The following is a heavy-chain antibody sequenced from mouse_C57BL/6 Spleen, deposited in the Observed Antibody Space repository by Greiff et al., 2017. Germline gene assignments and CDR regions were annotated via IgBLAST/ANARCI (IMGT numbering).Heavy chain of an antibody. Sequence: EVQLQQSGPELVKPGASVKIPCKASGYTFTDYNMDWVKQSHGKSLEWIGDINPNNGGTIYNQKFKGKATLTVDKSSSTAYMELRSLTSEDTAVYYCARSWGSSPFAYWGQGTLVTVSA. CDR1: GYTFTDYN. CDR3: ARSWGSSPFAY. CDR2: INPNNGGT. J-gene: IGHJ3*01. D-gene: IGHD1-1*01. V-gene: IGHV1-18*01.